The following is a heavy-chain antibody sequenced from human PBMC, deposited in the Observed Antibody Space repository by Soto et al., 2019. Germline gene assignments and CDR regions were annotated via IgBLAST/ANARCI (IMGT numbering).Heavy chain of an antibody. D-gene: IGHD2-21*01. Sequence: SVKVSCKASGGTFSSYAISWVRQAPGQGLEWMGGIIPIFGTANYAQKFQGRVTITADESKNSVFLQMNSLTDEDTAMYYCVRGGGGGQLDLWGQGTRVTVSS. CDR1: GGTFSSYA. CDR2: IIPIFGTA. V-gene: IGHV1-69*13. CDR3: VRGGGGGQLDL. J-gene: IGHJ5*02.